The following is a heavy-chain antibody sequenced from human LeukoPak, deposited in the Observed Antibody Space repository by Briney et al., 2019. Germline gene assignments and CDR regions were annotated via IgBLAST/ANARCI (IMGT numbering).Heavy chain of an antibody. J-gene: IGHJ3*02. CDR2: ISGSGGST. CDR1: GFXFSTYA. CDR3: ANGGSITVMVVTPDAFDI. D-gene: IGHD3-22*01. Sequence: GGSLRLSCAASGFXFSTYAMNWVRQAPGKGPEWVSGISGSGGSTYYADSMKGRFTISRDNSKNTVYLQMNSLRGDDTAVYYCANGGSITVMVVTPDAFDIWGQGTMVTVSS. V-gene: IGHV3-23*01.